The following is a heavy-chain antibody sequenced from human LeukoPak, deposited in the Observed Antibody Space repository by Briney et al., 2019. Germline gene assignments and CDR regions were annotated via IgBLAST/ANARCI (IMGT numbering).Heavy chain of an antibody. V-gene: IGHV3-7*03. CDR1: GFTFSSYW. CDR2: INQDGSER. J-gene: IGHJ4*02. D-gene: IGHD6-19*01. CDR3: AKDPYGSGWYGGRFYYFDY. Sequence: GGSLRLSCAASGFTFSSYWMHWVRQAPGKGLEWVANINQDGSERYSVDSVKGRFTISRDNAKNSVYLQMSSLRAEDTAVYYCAKDPYGSGWYGGRFYYFDYWGQGTLVTVSS.